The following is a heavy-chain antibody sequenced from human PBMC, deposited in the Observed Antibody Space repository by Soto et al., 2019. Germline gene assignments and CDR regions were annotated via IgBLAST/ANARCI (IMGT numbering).Heavy chain of an antibody. CDR1: GFTFSSYA. CDR3: SLFVRYYGMDV. J-gene: IGHJ6*02. V-gene: IGHV3-23*01. Sequence: EVQLLESGGGLVQPGGSLRLSCAASGFTFSSYAMSWVRQAPGKGLEWVSSISTSGGSTYYADSVKGRFTISRDNSNNTLYLQMNSLRAEDTALYDCSLFVRYYGMDVWGLGTTVTVSS. D-gene: IGHD3-3*01. CDR2: ISTSGGST.